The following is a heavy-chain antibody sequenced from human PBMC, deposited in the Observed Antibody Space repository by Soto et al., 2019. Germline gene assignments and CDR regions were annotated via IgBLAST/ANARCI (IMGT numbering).Heavy chain of an antibody. V-gene: IGHV1-46*01. CDR3: AKVPSRPITDAGLCSHDAFDM. D-gene: IGHD3-10*02. J-gene: IGHJ3*02. Sequence: QVQLVQSGAEVKQPGASVTVSCQASGYTFTNYYMHWLRQAPGQGLVGMGVINPHGGSTTYAQKFHDGVSMTSDTSTSTVYMALSSLNSHYTAVYYCAKVPSRPITDAGLCSHDAFDMWGQGTKVTVSS. CDR2: INPHGGST. CDR1: GYTFTNYY.